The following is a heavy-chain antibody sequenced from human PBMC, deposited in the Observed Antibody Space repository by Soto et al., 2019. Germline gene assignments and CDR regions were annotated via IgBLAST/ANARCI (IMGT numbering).Heavy chain of an antibody. D-gene: IGHD5-18*01. CDR3: ARVAYSYGFHYFDY. CDR2: IYYSGST. V-gene: IGHV4-31*03. CDR1: GGSISSGGYY. Sequence: QVQLQESGPGLVKPSQTLSLTCTVSGGSISSGGYYWSWIRQHPGKGLEWIGYIYYSGSTYYNPSLKSRVTISVDTSKNQFSLKLSSVTAADTTVYYCARVAYSYGFHYFDYWGQGTLVTVSS. J-gene: IGHJ4*02.